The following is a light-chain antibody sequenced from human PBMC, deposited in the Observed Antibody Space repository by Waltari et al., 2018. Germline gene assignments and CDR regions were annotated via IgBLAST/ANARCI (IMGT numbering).Light chain of an antibody. J-gene: IGKJ2*01. Sequence: DVVMTQSPDSLALSLGERATITCKSIQNLLYCFNNNNYLAWYQQKPGQPPKLVIYWASTRASGVPDRFSGSGSGTDFTLTISSLQAEDVAVYHCQQYYSTPPTFGQGTKLEIK. V-gene: IGKV4-1*01. CDR2: WAS. CDR1: QNLLYCFNNNNY. CDR3: QQYYSTPPT.